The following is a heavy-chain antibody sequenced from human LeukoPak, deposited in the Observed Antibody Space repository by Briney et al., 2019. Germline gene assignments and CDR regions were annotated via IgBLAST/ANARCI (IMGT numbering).Heavy chain of an antibody. CDR1: GGSISSSSYY. V-gene: IGHV4-39*01. D-gene: IGHD6-13*01. CDR2: IYYSGST. CDR3: ARVKLMAAAGTGWFDP. J-gene: IGHJ5*02. Sequence: SETLSLTCTVSGGSISSSSYYWGWIRQPPGKGLEWIGSIYYSGSTYYNPSLKSRVTISVDTSKNQFSLKLSSVTAADTAVYYCARVKLMAAAGTGWFDPWGQGTLVTVSS.